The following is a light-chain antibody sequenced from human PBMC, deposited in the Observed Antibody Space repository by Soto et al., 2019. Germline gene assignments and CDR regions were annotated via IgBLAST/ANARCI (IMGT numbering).Light chain of an antibody. V-gene: IGKV3-15*01. CDR1: QSVSSN. J-gene: IGKJ2*01. CDR2: GAS. Sequence: EIVMTQSPATLSVSPGERATLSCRASQSVSSNLAWYQQKPGQAPRLLIYGASTRATGIPARFSGSGSGTEFTPTLSSLQSEDFAVYYCQQYNNWPQTFGPGTKLEIK. CDR3: QQYNNWPQT.